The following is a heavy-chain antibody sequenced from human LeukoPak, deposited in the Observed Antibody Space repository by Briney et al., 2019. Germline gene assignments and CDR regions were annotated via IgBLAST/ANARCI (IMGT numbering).Heavy chain of an antibody. Sequence: PGGALRLSCAASGFTFSTYSMNCVRQAPGKGLEWVSYVSSSRNTIYYADSVKGRFTISRDNAKNSMYLQMNSLRDEDTAVYYCARDILTKQAYSGYDNWGQGTLVTVSS. V-gene: IGHV3-48*02. CDR2: VSSSRNTI. D-gene: IGHD5-12*01. J-gene: IGHJ4*02. CDR1: GFTFSTYS. CDR3: ARDILTKQAYSGYDN.